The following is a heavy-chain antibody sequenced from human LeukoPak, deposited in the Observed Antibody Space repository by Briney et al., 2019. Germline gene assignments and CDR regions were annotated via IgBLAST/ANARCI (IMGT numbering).Heavy chain of an antibody. CDR3: ARGYSMVRGVIITRFDY. J-gene: IGHJ4*02. Sequence: SETLSLTCSVSGGSITGYSWSWIRQTPGKGLEWIGEINHSGSTNYNPSLKSRATISVDTSKNQFSLKLSSVTAADTAVYYCARGYSMVRGVIITRFDYWGQGTLVTVSS. V-gene: IGHV4-34*01. D-gene: IGHD3-10*01. CDR1: GGSITGYS. CDR2: INHSGST.